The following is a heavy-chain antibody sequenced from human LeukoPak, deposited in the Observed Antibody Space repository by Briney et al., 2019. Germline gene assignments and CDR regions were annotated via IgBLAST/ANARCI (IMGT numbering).Heavy chain of an antibody. CDR2: FDPEDGET. D-gene: IGHD2-15*01. V-gene: IGHV1-24*01. CDR1: GYTLTELS. Sequence: ASVKVSCKVSGYTLTELSMHWVRQAPGKGLEWMGGFDPEDGETIYAQKFQGRVTMTEDTSTDTAYMELSSLRSEDTAVYYCATVGYSGGSCYGGAVGRAYYFDYWGQGTLVTVSS. CDR3: ATVGYSGGSCYGGAVGRAYYFDY. J-gene: IGHJ4*02.